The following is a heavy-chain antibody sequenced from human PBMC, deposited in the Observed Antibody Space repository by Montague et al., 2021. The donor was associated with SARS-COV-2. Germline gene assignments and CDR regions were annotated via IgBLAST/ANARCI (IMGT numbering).Heavy chain of an antibody. D-gene: IGHD2-21*01. CDR1: GGSISSSSYY. Sequence: SETLSLTCTVSGGSISSSSYYWGWIRQPPGKGLEWIGSIYYSGSTYYNPSLKSRVTISVDASKNQFSLKLSSVTATDTAVYYCARVVDFDFDYWGQGTLVTVSS. CDR2: IYYSGST. J-gene: IGHJ4*02. V-gene: IGHV4-39*01. CDR3: ARVVDFDFDY.